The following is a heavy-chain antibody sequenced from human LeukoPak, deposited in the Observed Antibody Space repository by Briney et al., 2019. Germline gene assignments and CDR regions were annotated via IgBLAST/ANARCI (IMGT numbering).Heavy chain of an antibody. J-gene: IGHJ5*02. CDR2: INHTGIT. Sequence: SETLSLTCAVYGGSLSGYYWSWIRQPPGKGLEWIGEINHTGITKYNPSLKSRVTISLGTSKNQFSLKLTSVTAADTAMYYCARSEDCGSSSCYWFDPWGQGTLVTVS. CDR3: ARSEDCGSSSCYWFDP. V-gene: IGHV4-34*01. D-gene: IGHD2-2*01. CDR1: GGSLSGYY.